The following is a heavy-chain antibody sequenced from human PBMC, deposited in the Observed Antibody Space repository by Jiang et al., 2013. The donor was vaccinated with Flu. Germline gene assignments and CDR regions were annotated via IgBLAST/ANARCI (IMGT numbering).Heavy chain of an antibody. V-gene: IGHV3-48*02. D-gene: IGHD3-22*01. J-gene: IGHJ6*02. Sequence: QLLESGGGLVQPGGSLRLSCAASGFTFSSYSMNWVRQAPGKGLEWVSYISSSSSTIYYADSVKGRFTISRDNAKNSLYLQMNSLRDEDTAVYYCARDNWAGYYDSSGYYHYYYYGMDVWGQGTTVTVSS. CDR2: ISSSSSTI. CDR3: ARDNWAGYYDSSGYYHYYYYGMDV. CDR1: GFTFSSYS.